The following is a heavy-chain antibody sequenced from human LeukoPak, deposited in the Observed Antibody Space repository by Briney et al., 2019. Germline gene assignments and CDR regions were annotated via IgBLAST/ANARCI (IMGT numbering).Heavy chain of an antibody. CDR1: GFTFSSYA. CDR3: AKVRAPSGWFNSDY. J-gene: IGHJ4*02. D-gene: IGHD6-19*01. CDR2: FSSSGFSI. Sequence: GGSLRLSCAASGFTFSSYAMSWVRQAPGEGLEWVSAFSSSGFSIYYADSVKGRFTISRDNSKNTLYLQMNSLRVEDTAAYYCAKVRAPSGWFNSDYWGQGTLVTVSS. V-gene: IGHV3-23*01.